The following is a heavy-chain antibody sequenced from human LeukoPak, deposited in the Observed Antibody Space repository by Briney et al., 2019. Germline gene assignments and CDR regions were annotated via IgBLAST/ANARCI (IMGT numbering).Heavy chain of an antibody. Sequence: GASVKVSCKASGYTFTSYGFGWVRQAPGQGLEWMGWISAYSGDTNYAQNLQGRITLTTDPSTITAYMDLRSLTSDDTAVYYCARGDPVVGATNFDNWGQGTLVTVSS. CDR2: ISAYSGDT. V-gene: IGHV1-18*01. D-gene: IGHD1-26*01. J-gene: IGHJ4*02. CDR3: ARGDPVVGATNFDN. CDR1: GYTFTSYG.